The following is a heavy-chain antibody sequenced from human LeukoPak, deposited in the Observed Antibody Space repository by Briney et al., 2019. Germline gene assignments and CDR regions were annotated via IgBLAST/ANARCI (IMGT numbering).Heavy chain of an antibody. V-gene: IGHV1-69*04. CDR3: AREPGIVVVPAAPGLTGRGGPWAFDI. CDR1: GGTFSSYA. CDR2: IIPILGIA. Sequence: ASVNVSSKASGGTFSSYAISWVRQAPGQGLEWMGRIIPILGIANYAQKFQGRVTITADKSTSTAYMELSSLRSEDTAVYYCAREPGIVVVPAAPGLTGRGGPWAFDIWGQGTMVTVSS. J-gene: IGHJ3*02. D-gene: IGHD2-2*01.